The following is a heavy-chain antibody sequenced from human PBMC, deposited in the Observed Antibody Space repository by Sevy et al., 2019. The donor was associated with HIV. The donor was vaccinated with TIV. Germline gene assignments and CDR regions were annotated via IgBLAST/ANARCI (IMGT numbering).Heavy chain of an antibody. V-gene: IGHV3-11*01. Sequence: GGSLRLSCAASGFTFSDYYMSWIRRAPGKGLEWVSYISSSGSTIYYADSVKGRFTISRDNAKNSLYLQMNSLRAEDTAVYYCARDLTYYYDSSGRNWFDPWGQGTLVTVSS. CDR2: ISSSGSTI. CDR1: GFTFSDYY. D-gene: IGHD3-22*01. J-gene: IGHJ5*02. CDR3: ARDLTYYYDSSGRNWFDP.